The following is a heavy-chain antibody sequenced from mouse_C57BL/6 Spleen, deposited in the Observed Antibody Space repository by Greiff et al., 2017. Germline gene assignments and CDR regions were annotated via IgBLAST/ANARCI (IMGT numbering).Heavy chain of an antibody. D-gene: IGHD1-1*01. J-gene: IGHJ4*01. V-gene: IGHV5-16*01. CDR2: INYDGSST. CDR1: GFTFSDYY. Sequence: EVQLVESEGGLVQPGSSMKLSCTASGFTFSDYYMAWVRQVPEKGLEWVANINYDGSSTYYLDSLKSRFIISRDNAKNILYLQMSSLKSEDTATYYCARVVYYYYAMDYWGQGTSVTVSS. CDR3: ARVVYYYYAMDY.